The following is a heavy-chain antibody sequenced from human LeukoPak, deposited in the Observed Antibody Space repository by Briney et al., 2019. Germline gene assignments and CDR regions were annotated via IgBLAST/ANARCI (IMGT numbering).Heavy chain of an antibody. Sequence: ASVKVSCKASGYTFTSYGISWVRQAPGQGLEWMGWMNPNSGNTGYAQKFQGRVTMTRNTSISTAYMELSSLRSEDTAVYYCARGWTSDDAFDIWGQGTMVTVSS. D-gene: IGHD1-1*01. J-gene: IGHJ3*02. CDR3: ARGWTSDDAFDI. CDR2: MNPNSGNT. CDR1: GYTFTSYG. V-gene: IGHV1-8*02.